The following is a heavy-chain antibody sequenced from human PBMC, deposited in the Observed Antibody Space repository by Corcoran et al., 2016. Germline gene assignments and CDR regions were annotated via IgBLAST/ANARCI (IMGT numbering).Heavy chain of an antibody. V-gene: IGHV3-74*03. D-gene: IGHD3-22*01. J-gene: IGHJ4*02. CDR1: VFTFRTYW. Sequence: EVQLVESGGGLVQPGGSLRLSCVASVFTFRTYWMHWVRQVPGKGLVWVSRINADGNSTTYAGSVKGRFIISRDNSKHTMYLHMNSLRAEDTAVYYCARGVSYDDSSGSFDYWGPGALVSVSS. CDR2: INADGNST. CDR3: ARGVSYDDSSGSFDY.